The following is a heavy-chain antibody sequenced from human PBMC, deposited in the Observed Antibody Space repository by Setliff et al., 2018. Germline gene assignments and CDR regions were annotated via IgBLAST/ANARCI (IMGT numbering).Heavy chain of an antibody. V-gene: IGHV3-23*01. CDR3: AKCGRFAPSGWFQYVDS. CDR1: GFTFSNYA. D-gene: IGHD6-19*01. J-gene: IGHJ4*02. CDR2: ITVSGNT. Sequence: PGGSLRLSCAASGFTFSNYAMTWVRQAPGKGLEWVSAITVSGNTHYADSVKGRFTISRDNSKNTLSLQMDNLGAEDTATYYCAKCGRFAPSGWFQYVDSWGQGTLVTISS.